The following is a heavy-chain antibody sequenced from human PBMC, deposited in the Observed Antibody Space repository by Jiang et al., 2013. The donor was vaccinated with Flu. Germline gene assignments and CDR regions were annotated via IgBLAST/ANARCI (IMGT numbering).Heavy chain of an antibody. J-gene: IGHJ2*01. D-gene: IGHD2-2*01. CDR1: EFTFSRYW. V-gene: IGHV3-7*03. CDR3: ARVRVPATTDYYYFDL. Sequence: VQLVESGGGFVQPGGPLRLSCVASEFTFSRYWMTWVRQAPGKGLEWVANIKQDGSEKYYVDSVKGRFTISRDNAKNSLYLQMNSLRAEDTAVYYCARVRVPATTDYYYFDLWGLAPWSLSPQ. CDR2: IKQDGSEK.